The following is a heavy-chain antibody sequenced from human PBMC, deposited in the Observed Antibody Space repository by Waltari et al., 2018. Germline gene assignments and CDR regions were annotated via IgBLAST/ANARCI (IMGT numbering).Heavy chain of an antibody. CDR1: GDSVSTHYC. CDR3: ASDRGRGLYLDS. V-gene: IGHV4-4*02. D-gene: IGHD2-15*01. Sequence: QVQLQESGPGLVEPSGTLSLTCAVSGDSVSTHYCWSWVRQPPGKGLEWIGQVHHSGKPNYNPAFESRVTMSRDTANNEISLKMTSATAADTVVYYCASDRGRGLYLDSWGPGTLVTVSP. J-gene: IGHJ4*02. CDR2: VHHSGKP.